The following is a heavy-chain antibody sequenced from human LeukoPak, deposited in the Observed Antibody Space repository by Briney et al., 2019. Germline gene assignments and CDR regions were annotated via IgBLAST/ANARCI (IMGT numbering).Heavy chain of an antibody. D-gene: IGHD5-12*01. Sequence: GASVKVSCKVSGYTLTELSMHWVRQAPGKGLEWMGGFDPEDGETIYAQKFQGRVTMTEDTSTDTAYMALSSLRSEDTAVYYCAIVHSGYAALDYWGQGTLVTVSS. V-gene: IGHV1-24*01. CDR1: GYTLTELS. J-gene: IGHJ4*02. CDR3: AIVHSGYAALDY. CDR2: FDPEDGET.